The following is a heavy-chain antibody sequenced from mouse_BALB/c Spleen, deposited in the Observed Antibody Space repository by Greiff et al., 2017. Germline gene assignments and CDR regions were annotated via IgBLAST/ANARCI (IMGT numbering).Heavy chain of an antibody. J-gene: IGHJ1*01. Sequence: VQLQQSGAELVRPGTSVKVSCKASGYAFTNYLIEWVKQRPGQGLEWIGVINPGSGGTNYNEKFKGKATLTADKSSSTAYMQLSSLTSDDSAVYFCARGGYGNYWYFDVWGAGTTVTVSS. V-gene: IGHV1-54*01. CDR2: INPGSGGT. D-gene: IGHD2-10*02. CDR3: ARGGYGNYWYFDV. CDR1: GYAFTNYL.